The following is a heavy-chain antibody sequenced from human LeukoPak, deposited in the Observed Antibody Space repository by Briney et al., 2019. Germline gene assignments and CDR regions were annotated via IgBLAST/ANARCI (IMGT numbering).Heavy chain of an antibody. CDR2: ISSSSDTI. Sequence: GGSLRVSCAASGFTFNTYSMVWVRQAPGRGPEWISYISSSSDTIHYTDSVKGRFTISRDNAKNSLYLHMNSLRAEDTAVYYCARSIAANFDYWGQGTLVTVYS. V-gene: IGHV3-48*01. J-gene: IGHJ4*02. CDR1: GFTFNTYS. D-gene: IGHD6-6*01. CDR3: ARSIAANFDY.